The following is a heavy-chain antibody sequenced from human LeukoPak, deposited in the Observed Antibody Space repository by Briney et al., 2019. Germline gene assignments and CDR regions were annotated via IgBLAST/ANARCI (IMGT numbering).Heavy chain of an antibody. J-gene: IGHJ4*02. CDR3: ARGTDYGALYYFDY. D-gene: IGHD4-17*01. V-gene: IGHV4-34*01. CDR2: INHSGST. Sequence: KPGGSLRLSCAASGFTVSDNYMNWVRQPPGKGLEWIGEINHSGSTNYNPSLKSRVTISVDTSKNQFSLKLSSVTAADTAVYYCARGTDYGALYYFDYWGQGTLVTVSS. CDR1: GFTVSDNY.